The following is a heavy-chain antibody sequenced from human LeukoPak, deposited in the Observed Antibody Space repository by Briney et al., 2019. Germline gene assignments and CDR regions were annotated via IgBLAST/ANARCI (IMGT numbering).Heavy chain of an antibody. CDR2: IYYSGST. J-gene: IGHJ4*02. CDR3: ARYYYGSGSYYYFDY. Sequence: SETLSLTCTVSGGSISSSNFYWGWIRHPPGKGLEWIGSIYYSGSTYYNPSLKSRVTISVDTSKNQFSLKLSSVTAADTAVYYCARYYYGSGSYYYFDYWGQGTLVTVSS. D-gene: IGHD3-10*01. CDR1: GGSISSSNFY. V-gene: IGHV4-39*07.